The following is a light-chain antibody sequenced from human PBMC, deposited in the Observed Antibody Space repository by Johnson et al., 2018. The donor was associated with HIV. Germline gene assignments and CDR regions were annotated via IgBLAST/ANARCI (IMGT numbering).Light chain of an antibody. CDR3: GTWDSSLSAGGV. V-gene: IGLV1-51*02. CDR2: EKN. CDR1: SSNIGNNY. J-gene: IGLJ1*01. Sequence: QSVLTQPPSVSAAPGQKVNISCSGSSSNIGNNYVSWYQQLPGTAPKLLIYEKNKRPSGIPDRFSGSKSGTSATLGITGLQTGDEADYYCGTWDSSLSAGGVFGTGTKVTVL.